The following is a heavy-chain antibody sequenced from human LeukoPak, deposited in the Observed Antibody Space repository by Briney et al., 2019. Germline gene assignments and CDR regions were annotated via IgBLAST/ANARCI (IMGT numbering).Heavy chain of an antibody. D-gene: IGHD6-13*01. CDR3: ARDLSSSWYYYYYYMDV. Sequence: ASVKVSCKASGYTLTSYGISWVRQAPGQGLEWMGWISAYNGNTNYAQKLQGRVTMTTDTSTSTAYMELRSLRSDDTAVYYCARDLSSSWYYYYYYMDVWGKGTTVTVSS. J-gene: IGHJ6*03. V-gene: IGHV1-18*01. CDR1: GYTLTSYG. CDR2: ISAYNGNT.